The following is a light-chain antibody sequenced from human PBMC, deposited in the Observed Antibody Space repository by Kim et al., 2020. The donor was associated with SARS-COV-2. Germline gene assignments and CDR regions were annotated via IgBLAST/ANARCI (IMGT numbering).Light chain of an antibody. J-gene: IGLJ2*01. CDR2: DVT. CDR3: CSYASSGTLI. V-gene: IGLV2-14*03. Sequence: GHSITISCTGTSSDVGNYNYVSWYQHHPGETPKVMIYDVTKRPSGVSNRFFGAEAGNTASLTISGRQTEDEADYYCCSYASSGTLIFGGGTQLTVL. CDR1: SSDVGNYNY.